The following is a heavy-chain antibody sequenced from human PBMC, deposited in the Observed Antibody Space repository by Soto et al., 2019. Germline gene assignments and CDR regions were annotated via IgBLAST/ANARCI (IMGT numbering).Heavy chain of an antibody. CDR3: ARDQIQLRANYYYGMDV. Sequence: ASVKVSCKASGGTFSSYAISWVRQAPGQGLEWMGGIIPIFGTANYAQKFQGRVTITADESTSTAYMELSSLRSEDTAVYYCARDQIQLRANYYYGMDVWGQGTTVTVSS. J-gene: IGHJ6*02. V-gene: IGHV1-69*13. CDR2: IIPIFGTA. D-gene: IGHD5-18*01. CDR1: GGTFSSYA.